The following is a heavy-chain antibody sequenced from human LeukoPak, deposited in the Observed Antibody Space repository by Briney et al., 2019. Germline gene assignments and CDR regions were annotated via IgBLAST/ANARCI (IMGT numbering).Heavy chain of an antibody. CDR2: INTDGSDT. Sequence: PGGSLRLSCVASGFTFSSHWMHWVRQAPGKGLVWVSRINTDGSDTDYADSVKGRFTISRDNAKNTLYLQMNSLRAEDTAVYYCARGKLAAQDYWGQGTLVTVSS. V-gene: IGHV3-74*01. J-gene: IGHJ4*02. CDR3: ARGKLAAQDY. CDR1: GFTFSSHW. D-gene: IGHD6-6*01.